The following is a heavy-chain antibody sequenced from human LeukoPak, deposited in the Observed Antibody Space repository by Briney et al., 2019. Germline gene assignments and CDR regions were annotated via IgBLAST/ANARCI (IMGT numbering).Heavy chain of an antibody. V-gene: IGHV4-59*01. CDR1: GGSISRYC. CDR3: ARATMVRGVIGLYVAFDI. Sequence: PSQSLSLTCTVAGGSISRYCWSWIRQHPGKGLEWIGYIYYSGSTNYNPSLKSRVTISVDTSKNQFSLKLSSVTAADTAVYYCARATMVRGVIGLYVAFDIWGQGTMVTVSS. CDR2: IYYSGST. J-gene: IGHJ3*02. D-gene: IGHD3-10*01.